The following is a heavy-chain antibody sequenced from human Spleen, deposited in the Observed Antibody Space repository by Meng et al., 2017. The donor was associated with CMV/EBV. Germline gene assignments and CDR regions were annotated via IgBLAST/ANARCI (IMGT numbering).Heavy chain of an antibody. CDR3: AGIAQAGTNY. J-gene: IGHJ4*02. Sequence: LCVTCAVYGESFSGCYWSWIRQPPGEGLEWIGKINHSGSTNYDPSLKGRVTISIDTSKNQFSLKLSSVTAADTAVYYCAGIAQAGTNYWGQGTLVTVSS. D-gene: IGHD6-13*01. CDR2: INHSGST. CDR1: GESFSGCY. V-gene: IGHV4-34*01.